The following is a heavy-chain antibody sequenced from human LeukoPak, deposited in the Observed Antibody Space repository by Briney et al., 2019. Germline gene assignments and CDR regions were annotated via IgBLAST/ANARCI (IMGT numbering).Heavy chain of an antibody. CDR1: GYTFTGYY. Sequence: WASVKVSCKTSGYTFTGYYMHWVRQAPGQGLEWMGWINPNSGGTNYAQKFQGRVTMTEDTSTDTAYMELSSLRSEDTAVYYCATRYYDSDYWGQGTLVTVSS. J-gene: IGHJ4*02. CDR2: INPNSGGT. D-gene: IGHD5-12*01. CDR3: ATRYYDSDY. V-gene: IGHV1-2*02.